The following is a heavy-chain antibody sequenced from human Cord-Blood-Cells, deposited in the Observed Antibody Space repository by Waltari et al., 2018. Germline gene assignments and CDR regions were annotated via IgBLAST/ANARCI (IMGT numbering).Heavy chain of an antibody. CDR1: GFTFSGYW. V-gene: IGHV3-74*01. CDR2: INSDGSST. Sequence: VQLVESGGGLVQPGGSLRLSGAAFGFTFSGYWMNWVRQAPGKGLVWVSRINSDGSSTSYADSVKGRFTISRDNAKNTLYLQMNSLRAEDTAVYYCAREEGYGDYDYWGQGTLVTVSS. D-gene: IGHD4-17*01. J-gene: IGHJ4*02. CDR3: AREEGYGDYDY.